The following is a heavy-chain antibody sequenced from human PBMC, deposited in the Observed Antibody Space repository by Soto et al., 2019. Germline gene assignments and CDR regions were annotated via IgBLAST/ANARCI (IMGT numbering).Heavy chain of an antibody. Sequence: SETLSLTCAVYGGSFSGYYWSWIRQPPGKGLEWIGEINHSGSTNYNPSLKSRVTISVDTSKNQFSLKLSSVTAADTAVYYCAARGIAALLVKDVWGQGTTVTVSS. V-gene: IGHV4-34*01. J-gene: IGHJ6*02. CDR3: AARGIAALLVKDV. D-gene: IGHD6-6*01. CDR2: INHSGST. CDR1: GGSFSGYY.